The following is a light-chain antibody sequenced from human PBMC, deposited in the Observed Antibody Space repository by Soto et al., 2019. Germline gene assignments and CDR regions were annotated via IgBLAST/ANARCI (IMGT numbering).Light chain of an antibody. V-gene: IGKV3D-15*01. CDR2: GAS. Sequence: EIVMTQSPATLSVSPGERATLSCRASQSVSSNLAWYQQIPGQAPRLLIYGASTRATGIPARLSGSGSGTEFTLTISGLQSEDFAVYYCQQYNNWPLTFGGGTKVEIK. CDR3: QQYNNWPLT. J-gene: IGKJ4*01. CDR1: QSVSSN.